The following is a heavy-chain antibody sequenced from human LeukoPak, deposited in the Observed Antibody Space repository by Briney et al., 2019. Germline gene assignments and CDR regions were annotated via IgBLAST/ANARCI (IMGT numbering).Heavy chain of an antibody. CDR2: IYYSGST. J-gene: IGHJ4*02. CDR1: GGSNSSGGYY. D-gene: IGHD3-22*01. V-gene: IGHV4-31*03. Sequence: PSETLSLTCTVSGGSNSSGGYYWSWIRQHPGKGLERIGYIYYSGSTYYNPSLKSRVTISVDTSKNQFSLKLSSVTAADTAVYYCARGAGGYYDSSGYDWDYWGQGTLVTVSS. CDR3: ARGAGGYYDSSGYDWDY.